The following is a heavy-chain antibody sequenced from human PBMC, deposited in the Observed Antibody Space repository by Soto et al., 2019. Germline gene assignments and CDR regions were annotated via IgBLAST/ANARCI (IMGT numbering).Heavy chain of an antibody. CDR2: ISDSGGTT. Sequence: GGSLRLSCAASGFTFSSYDMSWVRQAPGKGLEWVSSISDSGGTTYYADSVKGQFTISRDNSKNTLYLQMNSLRAEDTAVYYCGKGPSWFSVYWGQGTLVTVSS. D-gene: IGHD6-13*01. CDR3: GKGPSWFSVY. J-gene: IGHJ4*02. V-gene: IGHV3-23*01. CDR1: GFTFSSYD.